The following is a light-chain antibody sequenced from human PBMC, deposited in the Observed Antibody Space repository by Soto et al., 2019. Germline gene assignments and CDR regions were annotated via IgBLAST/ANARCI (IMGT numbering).Light chain of an antibody. CDR3: QQYNNWPAT. CDR2: GAS. Sequence: EIGMTQSPATLSVSPGERATLSCRASQSVSSNLAWYQQKPGQAPRLLIYGASTRATGIPARFSGSGSGTEVTLTISSLQSEDFAVYCCQQYNNWPATFGQGTKVEIK. V-gene: IGKV3-15*01. J-gene: IGKJ1*01. CDR1: QSVSSN.